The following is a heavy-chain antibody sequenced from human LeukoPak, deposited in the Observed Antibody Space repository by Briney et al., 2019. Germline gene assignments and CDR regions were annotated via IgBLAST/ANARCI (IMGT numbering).Heavy chain of an antibody. CDR2: INHSGST. J-gene: IGHJ3*02. Sequence: SETLSLTCTVSGYSISSGYYWGWIRQPPGKGLEWIGEINHSGSTNYNPSLKSRVTISVDTSKNQFSLKLSSVTAADTAVYYCAITVVPGDAFDIWGQGTMVTVSS. V-gene: IGHV4-38-2*02. CDR3: AITVVPGDAFDI. CDR1: GYSISSGYY. D-gene: IGHD6-6*01.